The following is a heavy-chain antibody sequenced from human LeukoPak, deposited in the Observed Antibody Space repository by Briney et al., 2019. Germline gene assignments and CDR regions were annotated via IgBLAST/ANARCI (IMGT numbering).Heavy chain of an antibody. V-gene: IGHV3-48*04. CDR3: ARVGPGTAYGMDV. CDR2: ISTGSSTI. J-gene: IGHJ6*02. CDR1: GFTFSTYS. D-gene: IGHD3-10*01. Sequence: GGSLRLSCAASGFTFSTYSMNWVRQATGKALECVSFISTGSSTIYYADSVKGRFTISRDNAKNSLYLQMNSLRAEDTAVYYCARVGPGTAYGMDVWGQGTTVTVSS.